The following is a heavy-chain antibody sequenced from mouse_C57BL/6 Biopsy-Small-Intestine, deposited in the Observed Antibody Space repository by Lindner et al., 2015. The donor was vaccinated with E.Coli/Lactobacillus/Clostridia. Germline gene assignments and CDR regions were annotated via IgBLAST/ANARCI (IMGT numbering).Heavy chain of an antibody. CDR2: ISGYSGHT. D-gene: IGHD2-13*01. CDR1: TFSSYT. J-gene: IGHJ4*01. CDR3: ARDPLLYCAGDCFSTQPFDH. Sequence: TFSSYTISWVRQAPGQGLEWMGWISGYSGHTNYAQKFQARVTMTRDTSTSTVYMELTSLRSDDTAVYYCARDPLLYCAGDCFSTQPFDHWGQGTLVTVSS. V-gene: IGHV1-4*01.